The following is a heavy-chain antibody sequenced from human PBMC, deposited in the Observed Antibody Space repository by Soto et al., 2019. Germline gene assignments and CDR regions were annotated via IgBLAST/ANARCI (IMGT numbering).Heavy chain of an antibody. D-gene: IGHD1-26*01. J-gene: IGHJ4*02. CDR2: ISSDGNHK. V-gene: IGHV3-30-3*01. CDR3: ARWEQPLFDY. CDR1: GFNVSAYT. Sequence: QVKLVESGGGVVQPGRSLRLSCAASGFNVSAYTRHWVRQAPVKGLEWVAVISSDGNHKYYTDSVKGRFTISRDTSTNTLYLQMNSLRAEDTAVYYCARWEQPLFDYWGQGTLVTVSS.